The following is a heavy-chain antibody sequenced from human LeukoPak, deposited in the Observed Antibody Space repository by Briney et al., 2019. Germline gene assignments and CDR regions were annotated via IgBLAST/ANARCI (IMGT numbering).Heavy chain of an antibody. CDR1: GFTFSSYS. J-gene: IGHJ4*02. V-gene: IGHV3-21*01. CDR3: ARASTGRLPSDY. CDR2: ISSSSSYI. Sequence: GGSLRLSCAASGFTFSSYSMNWVRQAPGKGLEWVSSISSSSSYIYYADSVKGRFTISRDNAKNSLYLQMNSLRAEDTAVYYCARASTGRLPSDYWGQGTLVTVSS. D-gene: IGHD1-1*01.